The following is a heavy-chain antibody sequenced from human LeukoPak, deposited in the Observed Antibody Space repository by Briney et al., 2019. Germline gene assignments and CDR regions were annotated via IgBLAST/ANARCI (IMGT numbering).Heavy chain of an antibody. CDR3: ARELSYAFDI. V-gene: IGHV3-66*01. J-gene: IGHJ3*02. Sequence: GGSLRLSCAASGFTVSSNYMSWVRQAPGKGLEWVSLIYRGGSTYYADSVKGRFTISSDNSKNSLYLQMNSLRAEDTAVYYCARELSYAFDIWGQGTMVTVSS. CDR1: GFTVSSNY. CDR2: IYRGGST.